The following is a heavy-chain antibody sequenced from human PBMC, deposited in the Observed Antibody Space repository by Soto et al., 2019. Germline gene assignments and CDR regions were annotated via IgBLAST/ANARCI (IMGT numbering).Heavy chain of an antibody. Sequence: QITLKESGPTLVKPTQTLTLTCSFSGFSLSTRGVGVGWIRQPPGKALEWLALIFWDDDKWYSPSLRSRLTITEDPSKIPVGLTMTNTDPVATATYYCAHRARGYAYYFDQWGQGTLVTVSS. CDR1: GFSLSTRGVG. V-gene: IGHV2-5*02. CDR2: IFWDDDK. J-gene: IGHJ4*02. D-gene: IGHD5-12*01. CDR3: AHRARGYAYYFDQ.